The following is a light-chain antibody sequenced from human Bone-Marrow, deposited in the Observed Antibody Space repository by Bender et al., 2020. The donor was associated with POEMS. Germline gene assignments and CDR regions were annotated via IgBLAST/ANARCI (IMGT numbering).Light chain of an antibody. V-gene: IGLV2-8*01. CDR1: SGDIGTYNY. Sequence: QSALTQPASVSGSPGQSITISCTGTSGDIGTYNYVSWYQQHPGKAPKLIIYEVTKRPSGVPDRLSGSKSGNTASLTVSGLQADDEADYFCSSYTGSDSVLFVGGTKLTVL. CDR2: EVT. J-gene: IGLJ2*01. CDR3: SSYTGSDSVL.